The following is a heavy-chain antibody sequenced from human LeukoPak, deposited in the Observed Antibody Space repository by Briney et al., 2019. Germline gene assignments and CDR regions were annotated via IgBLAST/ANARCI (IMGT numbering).Heavy chain of an antibody. CDR3: ARGVSYYDY. J-gene: IGHJ4*02. V-gene: IGHV4-59*01. D-gene: IGHD3-3*01. Sequence: PSETLSLTCTVSGGSISSYYWNWIRQPPGKGVEWIGYIHYSRSTNYNPSLKSRVTASVDTSKNQFSLKLTSVTAADTAVYYCARGVSYYDYWGQGALVTVSS. CDR2: IHYSRST. CDR1: GGSISSYY.